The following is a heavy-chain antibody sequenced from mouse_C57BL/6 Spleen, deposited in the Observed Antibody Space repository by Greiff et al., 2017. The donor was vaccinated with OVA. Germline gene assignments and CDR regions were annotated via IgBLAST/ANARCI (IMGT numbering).Heavy chain of an antibody. J-gene: IGHJ3*01. CDR2: IHPNSGST. V-gene: IGHV1-64*01. CDR1: GYTFTSYW. D-gene: IGHD2-4*01. Sequence: VQLQQPGAELVKPGASVKLSCKASGYTFTSYWMHWVKQRPGQGLEWIGMIHPNSGSTNYNEKFKSKATLTVDKSSSTAYMQLSSLTSEDSAVYYCARSGDYGWFAYWGQGTLVTVSA. CDR3: ARSGDYGWFAY.